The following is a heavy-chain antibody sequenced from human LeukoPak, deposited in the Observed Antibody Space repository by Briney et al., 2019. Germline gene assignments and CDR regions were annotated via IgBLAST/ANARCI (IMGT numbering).Heavy chain of an antibody. J-gene: IGHJ4*02. Sequence: GGSLRLSCAACGFTFSTYAMAWVRQAPGKGLEWVSAFSGSGETYYADSVKGRFTISRDNSKNTLYLQMNSLRADDTALYYCAKDLRLSVGTSPFDYWGQGTLVTVSS. D-gene: IGHD4-23*01. CDR3: AKDLRLSVGTSPFDY. CDR1: GFTFSTYA. CDR2: FSGSGET. V-gene: IGHV3-23*01.